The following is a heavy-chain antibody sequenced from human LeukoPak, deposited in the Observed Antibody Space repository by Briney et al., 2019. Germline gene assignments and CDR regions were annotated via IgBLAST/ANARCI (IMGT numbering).Heavy chain of an antibody. J-gene: IGHJ4*02. Sequence: PGGSLRLSCAASGFTFSSYSMNWVRQAPGKGLEWVSSISSSSSYIYYADSVKGRFTISRGNAKNSQYLQMNSLRAEDTAVYYCARDRGHYYDSSGLFDYWGQGTLVTVSS. V-gene: IGHV3-21*01. CDR3: ARDRGHYYDSSGLFDY. CDR2: ISSSSSYI. D-gene: IGHD3-22*01. CDR1: GFTFSSYS.